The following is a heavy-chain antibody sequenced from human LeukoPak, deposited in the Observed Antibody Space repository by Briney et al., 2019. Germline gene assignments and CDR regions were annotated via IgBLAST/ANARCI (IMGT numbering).Heavy chain of an antibody. CDR2: IYSGGST. CDR1: GFTVSSNY. J-gene: IGHJ4*02. V-gene: IGHV3-66*01. CDR3: ARAGTPIDYGDYVGYFDY. Sequence: GGSLRLSCAASGFTVSSNYMSWVRQAPGKGLEWVSVIYSGGSTYYADSVKGRFTISRDNSKNTLYLQMNSLRAEYTAVYYCARAGTPIDYGDYVGYFDYWGQGTLVTVSS. D-gene: IGHD4-17*01.